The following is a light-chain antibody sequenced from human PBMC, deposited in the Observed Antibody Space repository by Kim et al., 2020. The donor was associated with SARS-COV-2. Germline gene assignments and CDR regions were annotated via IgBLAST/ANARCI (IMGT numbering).Light chain of an antibody. CDR3: QQSYSTPYS. V-gene: IGKV1-39*01. CDR1: QSISSY. Sequence: CASVGDRVTLTCRASQSISSYLNWYQQKPGKAPKLLIYAASSLQSGVPSRFSGSGSGTDFTLTISSLQPEDFATYYCQQSYSTPYSFGKGTKLEI. CDR2: AAS. J-gene: IGKJ2*03.